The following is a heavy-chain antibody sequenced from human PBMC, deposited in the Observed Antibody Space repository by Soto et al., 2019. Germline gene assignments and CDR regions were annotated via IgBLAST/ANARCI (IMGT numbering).Heavy chain of an antibody. D-gene: IGHD1-1*01. CDR2: IDNDGSAT. CDR1: GFTFNIYW. J-gene: IGHJ4*02. V-gene: IGHV3-74*01. Sequence: EVQLVESGGGLVQPGGSLRLSCVASGFTFNIYWMHWVRQAPGKGLEWVSRIDNDGSATTYADSVKGRFTISRDNAKNTLFLQMNTLEGGHTAVYYCARDNWNSYWGQGTLVTVSS. CDR3: ARDNWNSY.